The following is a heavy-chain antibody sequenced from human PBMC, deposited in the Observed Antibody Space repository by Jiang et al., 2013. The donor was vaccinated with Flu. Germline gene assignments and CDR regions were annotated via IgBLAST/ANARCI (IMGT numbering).Heavy chain of an antibody. CDR2: INPNSGGT. CDR3: ARAIAVAGSPHFDY. D-gene: IGHD6-19*01. J-gene: IGHJ4*02. V-gene: IGHV1-2*04. CDR1: GYTFTGYY. Sequence: GAEVKKPGASVKVSCKASGYTFTGYYMHWVRQAPGQGLEWMGWINPNSGGTNYAQKFQGWVTMTRDTSISTAYMELSRLRSDDTAVYYCARAIAVAGSPHFDYWGQGTLVTVSS.